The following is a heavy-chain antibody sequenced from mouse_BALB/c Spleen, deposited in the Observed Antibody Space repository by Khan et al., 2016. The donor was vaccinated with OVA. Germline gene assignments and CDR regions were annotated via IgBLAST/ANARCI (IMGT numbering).Heavy chain of an antibody. CDR1: GYSITSNYA. CDR2: ISYSGRT. J-gene: IGHJ4*01. D-gene: IGHD1-1*01. CDR3: ARGNYYGYAMDY. Sequence: EVQLVESGPGLVKPSQSLSLTCTVTGYSITSNYAWNWIRQFPGNKLECMGYISYSGRTSYIPSLKSPISITRDTSTNQSFLQLNSVTTEDTATYYCARGNYYGYAMDYWGQGTSVTVSS. V-gene: IGHV3-2*02.